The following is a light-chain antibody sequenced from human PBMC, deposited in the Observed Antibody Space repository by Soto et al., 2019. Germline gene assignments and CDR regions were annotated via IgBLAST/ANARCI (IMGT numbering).Light chain of an antibody. CDR3: QQAHSFPIT. Sequence: DIQMTQSPSSESASVVYRVTITCLASQDISSWLAWYQQKPGKAPKVLIYAASSLQTGVPSRFSGSGSGTEFTLTISSLQPDDFATYFCQQAHSFPITFGQGTRLEIK. V-gene: IGKV1-12*01. J-gene: IGKJ5*01. CDR2: AAS. CDR1: QDISSW.